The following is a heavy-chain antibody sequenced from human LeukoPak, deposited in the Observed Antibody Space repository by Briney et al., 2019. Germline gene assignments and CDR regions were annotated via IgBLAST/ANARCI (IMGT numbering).Heavy chain of an antibody. CDR3: ARVSGYCSDGVCWFDY. CDR1: GGSISSYY. V-gene: IGHV4-59*12. D-gene: IGHD2-8*01. Sequence: PSETLSLTCTVSGGSISSYYWSWIRQPPGKGLEWIGYIYYSGSTNYNPSLKSRVTISVDTSKNQLSLKLSSVTAADTAVYYCARVSGYCSDGVCWFDYWGQGTLVTVSS. J-gene: IGHJ4*02. CDR2: IYYSGST.